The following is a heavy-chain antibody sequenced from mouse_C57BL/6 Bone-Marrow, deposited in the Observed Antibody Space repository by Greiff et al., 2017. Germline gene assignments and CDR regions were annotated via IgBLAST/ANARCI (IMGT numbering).Heavy chain of an antibody. Sequence: VQLQQSGPGLVQPSQSLSITCTVSGFSLTSYGVHWVRQSPGKGLEWLGVIWSGGSTGYNVAFISRLSISKDTSNSQVFFKMNSLQADDTAIYYCARNKASIYYDDDGTAYYAMDYWGQGASGTVSS. CDR2: IWSGGST. CDR3: ARNKASIYYDDDGTAYYAMDY. D-gene: IGHD2-4*01. CDR1: GFSLTSYG. J-gene: IGHJ4*01. V-gene: IGHV2-2*01.